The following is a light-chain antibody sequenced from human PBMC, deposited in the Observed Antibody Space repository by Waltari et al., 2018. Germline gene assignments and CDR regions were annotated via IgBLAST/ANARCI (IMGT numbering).Light chain of an antibody. CDR1: QSIIKW. CDR2: KAS. CDR3: QQYNSYSLLT. Sequence: DIQMTQSPSTLSASVGDRFTITCRASQSIIKWLAWYQQKPGKAPKLLIYKASTLESGVPSRFSGSGSGTEFTLTISSLQPDDFATYYCQQYNSYSLLTFGGGTKVEIK. V-gene: IGKV1-5*03. J-gene: IGKJ4*01.